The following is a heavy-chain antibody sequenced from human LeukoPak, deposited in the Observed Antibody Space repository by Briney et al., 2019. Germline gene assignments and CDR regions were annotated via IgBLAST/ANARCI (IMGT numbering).Heavy chain of an antibody. J-gene: IGHJ4*02. Sequence: SETLSLTCAVYGGSFSGYYWSWIRQPPGKGLEWIGEINHSGSTNYNPSLKSRVTISVDTSKNQFSLKLSSVTAADTAVYYCARDRSWNYYFDYWGQGTLVTVSS. D-gene: IGHD1-7*01. CDR3: ARDRSWNYYFDY. V-gene: IGHV4-34*01. CDR1: GGSFSGYY. CDR2: INHSGST.